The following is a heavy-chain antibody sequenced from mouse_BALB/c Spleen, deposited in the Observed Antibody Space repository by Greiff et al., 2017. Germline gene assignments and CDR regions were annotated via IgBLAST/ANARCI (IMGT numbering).Heavy chain of an antibody. J-gene: IGHJ3*01. CDR1: GFTFSSYA. V-gene: IGHV5-9-3*01. D-gene: IGHD2-14*01. CDR3: ASYRYDGTPFAY. CDR2: ISSGGSYT. Sequence: DVKLVESGGGLVKPGGSLKLSCAASGFTFSSYAMSWVRQTPEKRLEWVATISSGGSYTYYPDSVKGRFTISRDNAKNTLYLQMSSLRSEDTAMYYCASYRYDGTPFAYWGQGTLVTVSA.